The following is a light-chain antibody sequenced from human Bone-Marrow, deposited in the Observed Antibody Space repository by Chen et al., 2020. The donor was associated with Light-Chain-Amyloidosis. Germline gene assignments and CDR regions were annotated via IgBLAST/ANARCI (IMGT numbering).Light chain of an antibody. CDR1: KIGTTS. CDR2: DDS. Sequence: SYVLTQPSSVSVAPGQTATLARGVNKIGTTSVHWYQQTPGQAPLLVVYDDSDRPSGIPERLSGSNSGNTATLTISRVEAGDEADYYCQVWDRSSDRPVFGGGTKLTVL. J-gene: IGLJ3*02. CDR3: QVWDRSSDRPV. V-gene: IGLV3-21*02.